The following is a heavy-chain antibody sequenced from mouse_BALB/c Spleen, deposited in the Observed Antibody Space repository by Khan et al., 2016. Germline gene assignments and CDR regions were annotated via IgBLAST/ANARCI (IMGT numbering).Heavy chain of an antibody. CDR3: TGGMGFAY. CDR2: IRLKSDNYAT. D-gene: IGHD1-1*02. Sequence: EVKLEVSGGGLVQPGGSMKLSCVASGFTFSSYWMSWVRQSPEKGLEWVAEIRLKSDNYATHYAESVKGKFTISRDDSKSRLYLQMNSLRDEDTGIYYCTGGMGFAYWGQGTLVTVSA. V-gene: IGHV6-6*02. J-gene: IGHJ3*01. CDR1: GFTFSSYW.